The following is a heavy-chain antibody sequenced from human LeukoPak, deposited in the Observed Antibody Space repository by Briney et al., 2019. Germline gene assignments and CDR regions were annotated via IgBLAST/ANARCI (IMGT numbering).Heavy chain of an antibody. J-gene: IGHJ4*02. D-gene: IGHD3-22*01. CDR3: AKVHYYDSSGYYRPFDY. CDR2: IYSGGST. Sequence: PGGSLRLSCAASGFTVSSNYMSWVRQAPGKGLEWVSVIYSGGSTYYTDSVKGRFTISRDNSKNTLYLQMNSLRAEDTAVYYCAKVHYYDSSGYYRPFDYWGQGTLVTVSS. CDR1: GFTVSSNY. V-gene: IGHV3-53*01.